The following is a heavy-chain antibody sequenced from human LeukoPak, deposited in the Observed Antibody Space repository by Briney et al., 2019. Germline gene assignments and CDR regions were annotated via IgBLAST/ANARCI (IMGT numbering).Heavy chain of an antibody. CDR1: GYSISSGYY. CDR2: IYHSGST. V-gene: IGHV4-38-2*02. Sequence: SETLSLTCTVSGYSISSGYYWGWIRQPPGKGLEWIGSIYHSGSTYYNPSLKSRVTISVDTSKNQFSLKLSSVTAADTAVYYCARMYSSSPLYYFDYWGQGTLVTVSS. D-gene: IGHD6-6*01. J-gene: IGHJ4*02. CDR3: ARMYSSSPLYYFDY.